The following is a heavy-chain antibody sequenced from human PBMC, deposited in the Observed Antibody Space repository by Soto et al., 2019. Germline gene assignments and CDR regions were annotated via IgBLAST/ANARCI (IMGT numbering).Heavy chain of an antibody. J-gene: IGHJ4*02. CDR1: GYTFTSYG. CDR2: ISAYNGNT. CDR3: ARDYDILTGYYPLPFDY. Sequence: ASVKVSCKASGYTFTSYGISWVRQAPGQGLEWMGWISAYNGNTNYAQKLQGRVTMTTDTSTSTAYMELRSLRSDDTAVYYCARDYDILTGYYPLPFDYWGQGTLVTVS. D-gene: IGHD3-9*01. V-gene: IGHV1-18*01.